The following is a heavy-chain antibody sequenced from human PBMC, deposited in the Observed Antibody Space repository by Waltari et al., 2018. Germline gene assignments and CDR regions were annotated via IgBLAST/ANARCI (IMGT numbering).Heavy chain of an antibody. J-gene: IGHJ3*02. CDR2: ISSSGSFI. V-gene: IGHV3-21*01. CDR3: ARDRAVDDAFDI. Sequence: VQLVESGGGLLNPGGALRISCPASGFTFMNYNINWVRQAPGKGLEWVSTISSSGSFIYYADSVKGRFTISRDNAKNSLYLQMNSLRAEDTGVYYCARDRAVDDAFDIWGQGSMVTVAS. CDR1: GFTFMNYN. D-gene: IGHD6-19*01.